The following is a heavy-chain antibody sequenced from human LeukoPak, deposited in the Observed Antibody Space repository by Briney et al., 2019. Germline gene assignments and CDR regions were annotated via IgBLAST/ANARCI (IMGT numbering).Heavy chain of an antibody. CDR2: IYHSGST. J-gene: IGHJ6*03. D-gene: IGHD3-10*01. V-gene: IGHV4-38-2*02. CDR1: GYSISSGYY. CDR3: ARSIKGVIILYYFFYMDV. Sequence: SETLSLTCTVSGYSISSGYYWGWIRQPPGKGLEWIGSIYHSGSTYYNPSLKSRVTISLDTSKNHFSLRLSSVTAADTAVYYCARSIKGVIILYYFFYMDVWGKGTAVTVSS.